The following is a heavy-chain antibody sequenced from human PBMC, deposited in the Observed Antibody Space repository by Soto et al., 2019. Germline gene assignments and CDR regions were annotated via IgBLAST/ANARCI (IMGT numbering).Heavy chain of an antibody. CDR2: INHSGST. Sequence: QVQLQQWGAGLLKPSETLSLTCAVYGGSFSGYYWSWIRQPPGKGLEWIGEINHSGSTNYNPSLKSRVTISVDTSKNQFSLNLSSVTAADTAVYYCARVSQYQLPLDYWGQGTLVTVSS. V-gene: IGHV4-34*01. J-gene: IGHJ4*02. CDR3: ARVSQYQLPLDY. D-gene: IGHD2-2*01. CDR1: GGSFSGYY.